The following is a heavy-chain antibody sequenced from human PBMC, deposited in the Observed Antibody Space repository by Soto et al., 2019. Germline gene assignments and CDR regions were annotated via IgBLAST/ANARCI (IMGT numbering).Heavy chain of an antibody. CDR2: VYHSGIT. V-gene: IGHV4-38-2*02. CDR1: GYSISSGYY. D-gene: IGHD2-2*02. J-gene: IGHJ6*02. CDR3: ARDLGLAVVAAVIKYYGMDV. Sequence: SETLSLTCHVSGYSISSGYYWGWIRQPPGKGLEWIGSVYHSGITYYNPSLRSRVTISADTSKNQFSLSLRSVTAADTAVYYCARDLGLAVVAAVIKYYGMDVWGQGTTVTVSS.